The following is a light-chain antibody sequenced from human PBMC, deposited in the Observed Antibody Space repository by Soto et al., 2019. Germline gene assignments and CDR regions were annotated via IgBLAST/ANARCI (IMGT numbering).Light chain of an antibody. V-gene: IGLV2-11*01. CDR1: SSDFGGYNY. J-gene: IGLJ1*01. CDR3: CSYAGSYTFEV. Sequence: QSALTQPRSVSGFPGRSVTISCTGTSSDFGGYNYVSWYQQHPGKAPKLMIYDVSKRPSGVPDRFSGSKSGNTASLTISGLQAEDEADYYCCSYAGSYTFEVFGTGTKVTVL. CDR2: DVS.